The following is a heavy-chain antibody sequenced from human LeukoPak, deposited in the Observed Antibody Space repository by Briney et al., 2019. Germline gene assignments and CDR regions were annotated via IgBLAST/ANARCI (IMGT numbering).Heavy chain of an antibody. J-gene: IGHJ4*02. CDR1: GYTFTGYY. CDR2: INPNSGGT. V-gene: IGHV1-2*02. D-gene: IGHD6-13*01. Sequence: GASVKVSCKASGYTFTGYYMHWVRQAPGQGLEWMGWINPNSGGTNYAQKFQGRVTMTRDTSISTAYMELSRLRSDDTAVYYCARPTEGYSSSWYSPEDYWGQGTLVTVSS. CDR3: ARPTEGYSSSWYSPEDY.